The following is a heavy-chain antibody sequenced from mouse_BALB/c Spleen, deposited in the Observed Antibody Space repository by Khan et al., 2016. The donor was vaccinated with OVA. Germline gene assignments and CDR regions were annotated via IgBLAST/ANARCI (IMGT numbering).Heavy chain of an antibody. D-gene: IGHD2-3*01. Sequence: EVQFQESGPGLVKPSQSLSLTCTVTGYSITSDYAWNWIRQFPGNKLEWMGYISYSGSTSYNPSLKSRISITRDTSKNQFFLQLNSVTTEDTATYYCARDGSRYNYAMDYWGQGTAVTVSS. CDR2: ISYSGST. V-gene: IGHV3-2*02. J-gene: IGHJ4*01. CDR3: ARDGSRYNYAMDY. CDR1: GYSITSDYA.